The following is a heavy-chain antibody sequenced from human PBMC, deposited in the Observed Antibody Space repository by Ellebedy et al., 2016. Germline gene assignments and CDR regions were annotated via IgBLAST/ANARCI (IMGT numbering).Heavy chain of an antibody. V-gene: IGHV4-61*01. D-gene: IGHD2-2*01. Sequence: GSLRLSXSVSGGSISSGSNYWSWIRQPPGKGLEWIGYIYYSGSTNYNPSLKSRVTISVDTSKNQFSLKLSSVTAADTAVYYCARESSSASCYDYWGQGTLVTVSS. CDR3: ARESSSASCYDY. CDR2: IYYSGST. J-gene: IGHJ4*02. CDR1: GGSISSGSNY.